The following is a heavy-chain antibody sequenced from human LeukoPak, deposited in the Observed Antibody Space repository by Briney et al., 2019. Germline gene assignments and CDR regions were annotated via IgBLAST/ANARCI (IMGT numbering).Heavy chain of an antibody. D-gene: IGHD6-13*01. Sequence: SETLSLTCAVYGGSFSGYYWSWIRQPPGKGLEWIGEINHSGSTNYNPSLKSRVTISVDTSKNQFSLKLSSVTAADTAVYYCARVTWGIAAAGTREFDYWGQGTLVTVSS. J-gene: IGHJ4*02. CDR2: INHSGST. CDR1: GGSFSGYY. CDR3: ARVTWGIAAAGTREFDY. V-gene: IGHV4-34*01.